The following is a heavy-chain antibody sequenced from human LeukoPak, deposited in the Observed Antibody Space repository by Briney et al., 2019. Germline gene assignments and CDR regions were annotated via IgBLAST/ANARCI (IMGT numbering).Heavy chain of an antibody. CDR1: GFMFSSNW. D-gene: IGHD5-24*01. J-gene: IGHJ4*02. Sequence: GGSLRLSCAASGFMFSSNWMSWVRLAPGKGLEWVANIKEDGTETYYVDSVKGRFTISRDDAKNSLYLQMNSLRVEDTAVYYCAKEGRSLQTYWGQGTLVTVSS. CDR3: AKEGRSLQTY. CDR2: IKEDGTET. V-gene: IGHV3-7*03.